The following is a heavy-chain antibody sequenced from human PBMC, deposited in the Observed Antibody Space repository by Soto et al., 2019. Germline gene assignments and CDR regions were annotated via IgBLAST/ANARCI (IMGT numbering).Heavy chain of an antibody. V-gene: IGHV3-15*01. D-gene: IGHD3-9*01. CDR2: IKSKTDGGTT. CDR3: TTARGGYDILTGLDY. CDR1: GFTFSNAW. Sequence: GGSLRLSCAASGFTFSNAWMSWFRQAPWKWLEWVGRIKSKTDGGTTDYAAPVKGRFTISRDDSKNTLYLQMNSLKTEDTAVYYCTTARGGYDILTGLDYWGQGTLVTVSS. J-gene: IGHJ4*02.